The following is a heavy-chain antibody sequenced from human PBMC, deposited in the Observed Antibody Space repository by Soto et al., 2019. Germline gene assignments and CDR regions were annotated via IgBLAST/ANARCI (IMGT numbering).Heavy chain of an antibody. D-gene: IGHD6-13*01. V-gene: IGHV1-8*02. J-gene: IGHJ5*02. CDR1: GYTFFNFV. Sequence: QVQFVRSGAEVKEPGASVRVSCKASGYTFFNFVISWVRQAAGQGLEWLGWMNPGSGKTGYASKFQGSVAMTRDASTGTSHLELSSLTSDDTAVYYCSRMASARTLNWFDPWGQGTLVTVSS. CDR3: SRMASARTLNWFDP. CDR2: MNPGSGKT.